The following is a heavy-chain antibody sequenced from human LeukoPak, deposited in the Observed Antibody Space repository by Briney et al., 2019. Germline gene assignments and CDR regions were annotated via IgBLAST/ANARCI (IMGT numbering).Heavy chain of an antibody. Sequence: SETLSLTCTVSGGSISSYYWSWIRQPPGKGLEWIGYIYYSGSTNYNPSLKSRVTISVDTSKNQFSLKLSSVTAADTAVYYCARETASGSYYFDYWGQGTLVTVSS. CDR1: GGSISSYY. J-gene: IGHJ4*02. CDR3: ARETASGSYYFDY. D-gene: IGHD3-10*01. V-gene: IGHV4-59*12. CDR2: IYYSGST.